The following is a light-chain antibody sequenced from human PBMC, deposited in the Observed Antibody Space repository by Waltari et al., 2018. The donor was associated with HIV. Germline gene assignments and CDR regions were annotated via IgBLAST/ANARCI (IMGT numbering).Light chain of an antibody. CDR1: TNDIGSYKY. CDR3: SSYSRGALL. CDR2: EVS. V-gene: IGLV2-14*01. Sequence: QSVLTQPASVSGSPGQSLTLSCTGTTNDIGSYKYVSWYQQSPDKAPKLIIYEVSNRRSGISSRFSGSKSGNTASRTIAGLQADDEAYYHCSSYSRGALLFGGGTKVTVL. J-gene: IGLJ2*01.